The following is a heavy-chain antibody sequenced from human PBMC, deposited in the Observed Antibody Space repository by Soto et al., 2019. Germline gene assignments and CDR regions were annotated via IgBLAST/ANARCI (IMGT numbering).Heavy chain of an antibody. D-gene: IGHD2-15*01. J-gene: IGHJ4*02. CDR1: GGSVSSGSYY. V-gene: IGHV4-61*01. Sequence: QVQLQESGPGLVKPSETLSLTCTVSGGSVSSGSYYWSWIRQPPGKGLEWIGYIYYSGSTNYNPPLKSRVTISVDTSKNQFSLKLSSVTAADTAVYYCAREAQEGGSGKGFDYWGQGTLVTVSS. CDR2: IYYSGST. CDR3: AREAQEGGSGKGFDY.